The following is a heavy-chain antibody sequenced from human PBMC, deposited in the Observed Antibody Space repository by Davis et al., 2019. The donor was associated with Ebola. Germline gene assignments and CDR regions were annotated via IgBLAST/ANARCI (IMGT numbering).Heavy chain of an antibody. Sequence: GGSLRLSCAASGFTFSSYAMSWVRQAPGKGLEWVSAISGSGGSTYYADSVKGRFTISRDNSKNTLYLQMNSLRAEDTAVYYCAKDRPEQDIVLMVYAGRRFDPWGQGTLVTVSS. V-gene: IGHV3-23*01. D-gene: IGHD2-8*01. CDR1: GFTFSSYA. J-gene: IGHJ5*02. CDR2: ISGSGGST. CDR3: AKDRPEQDIVLMVYAGRRFDP.